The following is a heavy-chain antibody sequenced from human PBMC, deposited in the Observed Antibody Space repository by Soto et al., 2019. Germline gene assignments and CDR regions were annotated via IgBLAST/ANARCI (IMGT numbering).Heavy chain of an antibody. CDR1: GFTFTTYA. V-gene: IGHV3-23*01. CDR3: ATDQQPEGPTFFFPPVSTPDGMDV. D-gene: IGHD2-15*01. CDR2: VTANGGRT. J-gene: IGHJ6*02. Sequence: EVQLLQSGGGLVRPGRSLTLSCAASGFTFTTYAMTWVRQAPGKGLEWVSSVTANGGRTYYADSVKGRFTISRDSSKNTLYLQMNSLRADDTAVYYCATDQQPEGPTFFFPPVSTPDGMDVWGQGTTVTVSS.